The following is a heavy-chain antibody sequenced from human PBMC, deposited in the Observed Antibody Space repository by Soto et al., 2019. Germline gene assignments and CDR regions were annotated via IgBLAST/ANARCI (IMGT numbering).Heavy chain of an antibody. CDR3: ARTIVAAGGRRYFDL. D-gene: IGHD5-12*01. V-gene: IGHV3-11*05. CDR1: GFTFSDYY. J-gene: IGHJ2*01. CDR2: INSSSSYT. Sequence: QVQLVESGGGLVKPGGSLRLSCAASGFTFSDYYMSWIRQAPGKGLEWVSYINSSSSYTNYADSVKGRFTISRDNAKNSMYLQRNSPRAGDTAVYYCARTIVAAGGRRYFDLWGRGTLVTVSS.